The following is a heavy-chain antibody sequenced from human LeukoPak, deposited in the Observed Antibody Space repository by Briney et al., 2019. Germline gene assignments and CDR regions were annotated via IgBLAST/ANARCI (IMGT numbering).Heavy chain of an antibody. CDR3: TRDRRLLWFGELSYYYMDV. V-gene: IGHV1-18*01. CDR1: GYTFINYG. D-gene: IGHD3-10*01. Sequence: GASVTVSCTASGYTFINYGISWVRQAPGQGLEWMGWISTYNGHTKYAQKLQGRVTMTTDTSTSTAYMELRSLRSDDTAVYYCTRDRRLLWFGELSYYYMDVWGKGTTVTVSS. J-gene: IGHJ6*03. CDR2: ISTYNGHT.